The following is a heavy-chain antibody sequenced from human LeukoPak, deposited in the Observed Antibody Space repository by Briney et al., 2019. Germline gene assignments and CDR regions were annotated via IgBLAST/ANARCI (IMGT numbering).Heavy chain of an antibody. CDR2: SSGSGSYI. CDR1: GFTFSNYN. Sequence: GGSLRLSCTASGFTFSNYNMNWVRQAPGKGLEWVSSSSGSGSYIYYADSVKGRFTIPRDNAKNSLYLQMNSLRAEDTAVYYCARRGYSYEIDYWGQGTLVTVSS. D-gene: IGHD5-18*01. V-gene: IGHV3-21*01. CDR3: ARRGYSYEIDY. J-gene: IGHJ4*02.